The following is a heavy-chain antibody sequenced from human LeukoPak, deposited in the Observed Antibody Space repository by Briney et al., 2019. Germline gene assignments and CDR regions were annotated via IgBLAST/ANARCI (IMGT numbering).Heavy chain of an antibody. CDR1: GFTFSSYC. CDR3: ARGPLTGSGYDWLFDY. Sequence: GSLRLSCAASGFTFSSYCMSWVRQAPGKGLEWVANIKQDGSEKYYVDSVKGRFTISRDNAKNSLYLQMNSLRAEDTAVYYCARGPLTGSGYDWLFDYWGQGTLVTVSS. V-gene: IGHV3-7*03. J-gene: IGHJ4*02. D-gene: IGHD5-12*01. CDR2: IKQDGSEK.